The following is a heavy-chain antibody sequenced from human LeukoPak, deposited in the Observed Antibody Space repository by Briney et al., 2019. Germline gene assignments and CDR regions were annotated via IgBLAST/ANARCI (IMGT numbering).Heavy chain of an antibody. V-gene: IGHV4-59*01. CDR2: IYYSGSN. CDR3: ARDYDCSGYYPFC. CDR1: GGSISSYY. Sequence: SQTLSLTCTASGGSISSYYRHWIRQPPGKGLEWVGYIYYSGSNNYNPSLKSRVTISVDTANNQFSLKLSSVTAADSAVYYWARDYDCSGYYPFCWGRGTPVTVSS. J-gene: IGHJ4*02. D-gene: IGHD3-22*01.